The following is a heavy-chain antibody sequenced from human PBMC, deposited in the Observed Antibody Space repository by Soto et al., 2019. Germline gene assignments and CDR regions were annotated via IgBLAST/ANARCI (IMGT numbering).Heavy chain of an antibody. CDR2: INHSGST. J-gene: IGHJ4*02. V-gene: IGHV4-34*01. D-gene: IGHD4-17*01. CDR3: ARGYSGRTVTYYFDY. CDR1: GGSFSGYY. Sequence: SETLSLTCAVYGGSFSGYYWSWIRQPPGKGLEWIGEINHSGSTNYNPSLKSRVTISVDTSKNQFSLKLSSVTAADTAVYYCARGYSGRTVTYYFDYWGQGTLVTVSS.